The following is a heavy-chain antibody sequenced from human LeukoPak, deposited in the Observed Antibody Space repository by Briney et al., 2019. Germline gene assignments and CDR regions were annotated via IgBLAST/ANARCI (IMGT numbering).Heavy chain of an antibody. V-gene: IGHV3-48*03. CDR1: GFTFSSHE. CDR3: ARDPVCDF. J-gene: IGHJ4*02. CDR2: ISSSGSTI. Sequence: GGSLRLSCAASGFTFSSHETNWVRQAPGKGLEWVSYISSSGSTIYYADSVKGRFTVSRDNAKNSLYLQMNSLRAEDTAVYYCARDPVCDFWGQGTLVTVSS.